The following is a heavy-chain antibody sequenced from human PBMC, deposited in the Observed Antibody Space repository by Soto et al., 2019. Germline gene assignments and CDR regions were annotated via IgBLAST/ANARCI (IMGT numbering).Heavy chain of an antibody. CDR2: ISYDGSNK. CDR3: ARGDREDIAVVVGARPGEYGVDG. CDR1: GFTFSSYA. Sequence: PGGSLRLSCAASGFTFSSYAMHWVRQAPGKGLECVAVISYDGSNKFYRDSVKGRFTISRDNSKNTLYLQINSLRYEDTAVYYCARGDREDIAVVVGARPGEYGVDGWGQGTTVTVSS. D-gene: IGHD2-15*01. V-gene: IGHV3-30-3*01. J-gene: IGHJ6*02.